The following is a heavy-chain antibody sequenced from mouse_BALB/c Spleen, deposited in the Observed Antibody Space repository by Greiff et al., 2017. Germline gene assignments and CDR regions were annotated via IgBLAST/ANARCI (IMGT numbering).Heavy chain of an antibody. D-gene: IGHD1-2*01. Sequence: QVQLQQPGAELVKPGTSVKLSCKASGYNFTSYWINWVKLRPGQGLEWIGDIYPGSGNTYYNEKFKGKATLTADKSSSTAYMQLSSLTSEDSAVYFCAIPHYYGHPYYAMDYWGQGTSVTVSS. V-gene: IGHV1-55*01. CDR3: AIPHYYGHPYYAMDY. CDR1: GYNFTSYW. J-gene: IGHJ4*01. CDR2: IYPGSGNT.